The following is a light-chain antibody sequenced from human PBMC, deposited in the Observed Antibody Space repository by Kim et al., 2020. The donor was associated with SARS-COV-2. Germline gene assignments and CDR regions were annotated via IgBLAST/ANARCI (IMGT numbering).Light chain of an antibody. CDR2: GGS. CDR3: QHYGNSPYT. J-gene: IGKJ2*01. CDR1: QTLGANF. Sequence: LSPGERATLSCRASQTLGANFLAWYQQKPGQAPRLLIYGGSNRATGIPDRFSGSGSGTDFTLTISRLEPEDLAVFYCQHYGNSPYTFGQGTKLEI. V-gene: IGKV3-20*01.